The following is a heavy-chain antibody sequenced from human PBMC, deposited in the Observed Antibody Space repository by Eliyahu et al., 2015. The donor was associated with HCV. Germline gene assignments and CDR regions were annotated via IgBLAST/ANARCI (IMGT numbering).Heavy chain of an antibody. CDR1: GFPFSXSX. CDR3: ARHLPYPGYNSSWYSYYGMDV. J-gene: IGHJ6*02. V-gene: IGHV3-11*01. D-gene: IGHD6-13*01. CDR2: ISSSGSTI. Sequence: QVQLVESGGGLVKPGGSLRLSCAAXGFPFSXSXXSWIRQAPGKGLGWVSYISSSGSTIYYADSVKGRFTISRDNAKNSLYLQMNSLRAEDTAVYYCARHLPYPGYNSSWYSYYGMDVWGQGTTVTVSS.